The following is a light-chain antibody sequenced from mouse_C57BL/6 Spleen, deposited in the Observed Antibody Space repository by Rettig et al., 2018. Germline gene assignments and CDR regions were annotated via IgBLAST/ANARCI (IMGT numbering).Light chain of an antibody. CDR3: QNGHSVALT. J-gene: IGKJ5*01. Sequence: DIVMTQSPATLSVTPGDRVSLSCRASQSISDYLHWYQQKSHESPRLLIKYASQSISGIPSRFSGSGSGSDFTLSINSVEPEDVGVYYCQNGHSVALTFGAGTKLELK. CDR1: QSISDY. V-gene: IGKV5-39*01. CDR2: YAS.